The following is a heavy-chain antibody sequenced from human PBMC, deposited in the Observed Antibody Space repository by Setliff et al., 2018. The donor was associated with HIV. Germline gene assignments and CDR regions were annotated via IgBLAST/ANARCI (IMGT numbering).Heavy chain of an antibody. CDR1: GYTFDSYG. CDR3: ARRARESTALHSDWNDVLFFDY. Sequence: ASVKVSCKASGYTFDSYGISWVRQAPGQGLEWMGWITDYNGNTNYAQKLQGRVTMTTDTSTSTAYMELRSLRSDDPAVYYCARRARESTALHSDWNDVLFFDYWGQGTLVTVSS. D-gene: IGHD1-1*01. CDR2: ITDYNGNT. V-gene: IGHV1-18*01. J-gene: IGHJ4*02.